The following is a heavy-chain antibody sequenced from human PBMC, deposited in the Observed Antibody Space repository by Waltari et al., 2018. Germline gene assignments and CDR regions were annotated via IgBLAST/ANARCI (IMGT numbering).Heavy chain of an antibody. D-gene: IGHD3-22*01. J-gene: IGHJ6*02. Sequence: DVQLVESGGGLVEPGGSLRLSCVGSGFSFGIYTLHWVRQAPGKGLEWVSSISSSGRNIYYADSVRARFTISRDNAKKSLYLQMDSLRADDTAVYYCARDIPGTYDGPHYEFHGVDVWGQGTTVTVAS. CDR2: ISSSGRNI. CDR1: GFSFGIYT. CDR3: ARDIPGTYDGPHYEFHGVDV. V-gene: IGHV3-21*02.